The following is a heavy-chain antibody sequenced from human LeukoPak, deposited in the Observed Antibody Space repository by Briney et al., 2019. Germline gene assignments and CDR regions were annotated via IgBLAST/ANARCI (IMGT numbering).Heavy chain of an antibody. D-gene: IGHD1-26*01. Sequence: KPSETLSLTCSVSGGSISSYYWSWIRQAPGKGLEWIGSIYFSGSVYYNPSLRSRVTISLDTSTKQLSLKLTSVTAADTAIYYCAKHNGGGIVSYVAPGPPDYFDHWGQGALVTVSS. J-gene: IGHJ4*02. CDR2: IYFSGSV. V-gene: IGHV4-59*05. CDR3: AKHNGGGIVSYVAPGPPDYFDH. CDR1: GGSISSYY.